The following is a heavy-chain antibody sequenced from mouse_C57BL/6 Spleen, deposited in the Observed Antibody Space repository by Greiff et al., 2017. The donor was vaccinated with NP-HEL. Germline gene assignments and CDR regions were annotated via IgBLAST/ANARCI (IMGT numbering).Heavy chain of an antibody. J-gene: IGHJ4*01. CDR2: ISSGSSTI. D-gene: IGHD1-1*01. Sequence: EVMLVESGGGLVKPGGSLKLSCAASGFTFSDYGMHWVRQAPEKGLEWVAYISSGSSTIYYADTVKGRFTISRDNAKNTLFLQMTSLRSEDTAMYYCARLYGSSHYYAMDYLGQGTSVTVSS. V-gene: IGHV5-17*01. CDR3: ARLYGSSHYYAMDY. CDR1: GFTFSDYG.